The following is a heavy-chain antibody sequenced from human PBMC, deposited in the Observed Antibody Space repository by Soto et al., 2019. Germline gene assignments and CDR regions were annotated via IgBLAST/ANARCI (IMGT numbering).Heavy chain of an antibody. CDR2: ISGSGGST. CDR1: GFHFSSYA. J-gene: IGHJ6*02. V-gene: IGHV3-23*01. CDR3: AKDRAEWRGGHYYYGMDV. D-gene: IGHD2-8*01. Sequence: PGVSLNLSCAASGFHFSSYAMSWVRQAPGKGLEWVSAISGSGGSTYYAGSVKGRFTISRDNSKNTLYLQMNSLRAEDTAVYYCAKDRAEWRGGHYYYGMDVWGQGTTVTVSS.